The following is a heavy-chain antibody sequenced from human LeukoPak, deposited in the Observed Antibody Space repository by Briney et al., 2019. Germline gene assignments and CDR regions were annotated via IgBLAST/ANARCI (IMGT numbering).Heavy chain of an antibody. V-gene: IGHV1-46*01. CDR3: ARDHSSSSYYYMDV. D-gene: IGHD6-6*01. CDR2: INPSDGST. Sequence: ASVKVSCKASGYSFTYHYMHWLRQAPGQGLEWIGIINPSDGSTTYAQKFQGRVTMTRDMSTSTVYMELSSLRSEDMAVYYCARDHSSSSYYYMDVWGKGTTVTVSS. J-gene: IGHJ6*03. CDR1: GYSFTYHY.